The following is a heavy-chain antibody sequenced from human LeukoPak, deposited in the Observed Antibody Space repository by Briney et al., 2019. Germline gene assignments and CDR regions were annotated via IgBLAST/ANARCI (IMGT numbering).Heavy chain of an antibody. CDR3: ARVVWFGEFSFDY. J-gene: IGHJ4*02. D-gene: IGHD3-10*01. CDR2: MYYSGNT. CDR1: GGSISSSSYY. Sequence: SETLSLTCTVSGGSISSSSYYWGWIRQPPGKGLEWIGSMYYSGNTYYNPSLKSRVTISVDTSKNQFSLKLSSVTAADTAVYYCARVVWFGEFSFDYWGQGTLVTVSS. V-gene: IGHV4-39*01.